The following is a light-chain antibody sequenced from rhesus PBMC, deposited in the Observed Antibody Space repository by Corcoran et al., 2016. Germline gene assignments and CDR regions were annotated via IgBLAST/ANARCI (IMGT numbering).Light chain of an antibody. CDR2: YAF. CDR3: QQSSSFPYS. J-gene: IGKJ2*01. Sequence: EIVLTQSPAFQSVTLKEKVTITCQASQSIGSSLHWYQQKPDQSPKLLLKYAFQSIPGVPSRFSGIGSGTDFTLTINSLEAEDAATYYCQQSSSFPYSFGQGTKVEIK. V-gene: IGKV6-55*01. CDR1: QSIGSS.